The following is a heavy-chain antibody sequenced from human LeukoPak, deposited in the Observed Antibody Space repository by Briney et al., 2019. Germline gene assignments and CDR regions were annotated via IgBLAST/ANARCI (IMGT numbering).Heavy chain of an antibody. V-gene: IGHV4-59*08. CDR1: GASINTYY. J-gene: IGHJ6*02. CDR3: ARHIPVIWSSGYYYGMDV. Sequence: SETLSLTCTVSGASINTYYWSWIRQPPGKGLEWIGYISYSGSTNYNPSLRSRVAISEDTSRNQFSLRLNSVTAADTAVYYCARHIPVIWSSGYYYGMDVWGQGTTVTVSS. CDR2: ISYSGST. D-gene: IGHD3-3*01.